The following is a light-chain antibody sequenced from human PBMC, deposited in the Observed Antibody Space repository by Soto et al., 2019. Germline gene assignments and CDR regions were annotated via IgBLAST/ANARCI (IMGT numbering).Light chain of an antibody. Sequence: EIVLTQSPGTLSLSPGERATLSCRASQSVSGYLAWYQQKSGQAPRLLIFGASSGATGIPDRFSGSGSGTDFTLTISRLEPEDFAVYYCQQYGSSPRTFGQGTKVDIK. V-gene: IGKV3-20*01. CDR2: GAS. J-gene: IGKJ1*01. CDR3: QQYGSSPRT. CDR1: QSVSGY.